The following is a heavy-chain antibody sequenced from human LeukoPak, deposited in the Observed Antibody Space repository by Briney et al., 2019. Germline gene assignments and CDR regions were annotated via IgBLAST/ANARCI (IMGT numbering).Heavy chain of an antibody. Sequence: GESLKISCKGSGYRFTNYWIGWVRQMPGKGLEWMGVIYPGDSDTRYSPSFQGQVTISADKSITTAYLQWNRLKASDTAMYYCARHPSYYYDSSGYYNYYFDYWGQGTLVTVSS. CDR1: GYRFTNYW. J-gene: IGHJ4*02. CDR2: IYPGDSDT. V-gene: IGHV5-51*01. CDR3: ARHPSYYYDSSGYYNYYFDY. D-gene: IGHD3-22*01.